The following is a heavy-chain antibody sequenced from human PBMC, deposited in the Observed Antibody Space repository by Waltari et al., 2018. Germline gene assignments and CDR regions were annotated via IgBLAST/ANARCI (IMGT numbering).Heavy chain of an antibody. CDR3: ARSTAAGSDFDY. Sequence: QVQLVQSGAEVKKPGSSVKVSCKASGGTFSSYAISWVRQAHGQGLEWMGGTIPIFGTANYAQKFQGRDTMTTDESTSTAYMELSSLRSEDTAVYYCARSTAAGSDFDYWGQGTLVTVSS. D-gene: IGHD6-13*01. J-gene: IGHJ4*02. V-gene: IGHV1-69*05. CDR2: TIPIFGTA. CDR1: GGTFSSYA.